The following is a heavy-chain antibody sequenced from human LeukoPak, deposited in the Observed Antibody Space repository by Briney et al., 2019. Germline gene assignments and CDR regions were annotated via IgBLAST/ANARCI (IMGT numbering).Heavy chain of an antibody. CDR2: LYGGGST. CDR3: AREVSSRRYFDY. CDR1: GFTVSNSY. J-gene: IGHJ4*02. D-gene: IGHD2-2*01. Sequence: PGGSLRLSCAASGFTVSNSYMSWVRQAPGKGLEWVSVLYGGGSTYYADSVKGRFTISSDNSKNTLYLQMNSLRAEDTAVYYCAREVSSRRYFDYWGQGTLVTVSS. V-gene: IGHV3-53*01.